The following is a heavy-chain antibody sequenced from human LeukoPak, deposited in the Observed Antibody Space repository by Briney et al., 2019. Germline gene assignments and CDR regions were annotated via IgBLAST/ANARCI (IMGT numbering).Heavy chain of an antibody. CDR2: ISGSGGST. CDR3: ATSLVDGGFGELLYRNAFDI. J-gene: IGHJ3*02. CDR1: GGSISSSN. V-gene: IGHV3-23*01. D-gene: IGHD3-10*01. Sequence: HPSGTLSLTCAVSGGSISSSNWWSWVRQPPGKGLEWVSAISGSGGSTYYADSVKGRFTISRDNSKNTLYLQMNSLRAEDTAVYYCATSLVDGGFGELLYRNAFDIWGQGTMVTVSS.